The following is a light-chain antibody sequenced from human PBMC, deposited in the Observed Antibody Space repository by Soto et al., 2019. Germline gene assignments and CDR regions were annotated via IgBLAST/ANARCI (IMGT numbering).Light chain of an antibody. CDR1: QDISNY. Sequence: DIQMTQSPSSLSASVGDRVTITCQASQDISNYLNWYQQKPGKAPKLLIYDASNLETGVPSRFSGSGSGTYFTFTISSLQPEDIATYYCQQYDNLPLTFGVGTKVEIK. J-gene: IGKJ4*01. CDR2: DAS. CDR3: QQYDNLPLT. V-gene: IGKV1-33*01.